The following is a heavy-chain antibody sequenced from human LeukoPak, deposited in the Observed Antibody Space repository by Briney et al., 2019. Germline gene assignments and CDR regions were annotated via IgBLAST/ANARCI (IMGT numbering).Heavy chain of an antibody. CDR3: ERGGFDTIGFDY. D-gene: IGHD3-10*01. CDR2: INSDGSTT. V-gene: IGHV3-74*01. J-gene: IGHJ4*02. CDR1: GFXFSSYW. Sequence: GGSLRLSCVASGFXFSSYWMHWVRQAPGKGLVWVSRINSDGSTTTYADSVRGRFTISRDNAKHTLYLQMNSLRAEDTAVYYCERGGFDTIGFDYWGQGTLVTVSS.